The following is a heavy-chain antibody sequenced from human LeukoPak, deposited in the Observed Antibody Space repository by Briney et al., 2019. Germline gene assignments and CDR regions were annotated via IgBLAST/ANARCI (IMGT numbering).Heavy chain of an antibody. Sequence: GESLKISCKGSGYSFTSYWIGWVRQMPGKGLEWMGIIYPGDSDTRYSPSFQGQVTISADKSISTAYLQWSSLKASDTAMYYCARHSEILWFGELLYSGSDYWGQGTLVTVSS. J-gene: IGHJ4*02. CDR3: ARHSEILWFGELLYSGSDY. V-gene: IGHV5-51*01. CDR2: IYPGDSDT. D-gene: IGHD3-10*01. CDR1: GYSFTSYW.